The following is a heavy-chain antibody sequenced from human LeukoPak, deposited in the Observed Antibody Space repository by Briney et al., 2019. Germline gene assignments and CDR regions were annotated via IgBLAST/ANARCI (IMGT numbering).Heavy chain of an antibody. V-gene: IGHV1-2*02. J-gene: IGHJ4*02. CDR3: ARDSSESMATIPDY. Sequence: ASVKVSCKASGYTFTGYYMHWVRQAPGQGLEWMGWINPNSCGTNYAQKFQGRVTMTRDTSISTAYMELSRLRSDDTAVYYCARDSSESMATIPDYWGQGTLVTVSS. CDR1: GYTFTGYY. D-gene: IGHD5-24*01. CDR2: INPNSCGT.